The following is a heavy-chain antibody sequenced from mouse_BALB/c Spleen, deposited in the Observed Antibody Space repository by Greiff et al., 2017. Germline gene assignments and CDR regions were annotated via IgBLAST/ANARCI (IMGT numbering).Heavy chain of an antibody. CDR1: GFTFSSYA. J-gene: IGHJ4*01. V-gene: IGHV5-6-5*01. CDR3: ARRGWLLRAMDY. D-gene: IGHD2-3*01. CDR2: ISSGGST. Sequence: EVQLQESGGGLVKPGGSLKLSCAASGFTFSSYAMSWVRQTPEKRLEWVASISSGGSTYYPDSVKGRFTISRDNARNILYLQMSSLRSEDTAMYYCARRGWLLRAMDYWGQGTSVTVSS.